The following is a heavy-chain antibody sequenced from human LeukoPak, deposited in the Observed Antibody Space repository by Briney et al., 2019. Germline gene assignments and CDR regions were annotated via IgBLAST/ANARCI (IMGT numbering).Heavy chain of an antibody. CDR3: ARGATAVAGSYYYYYYMDV. V-gene: IGHV3-48*03. J-gene: IGHJ6*03. CDR2: ISSSGSTI. D-gene: IGHD6-19*01. CDR1: GFTFSSYE. Sequence: GGSLRLSCAASGFTFSSYEMNWVRQAPGKGLEWVSYISSSGSTIYYADSVKGRFTISRDNAKNSLYLQMNSLRTEDTAVYYCARGATAVAGSYYYYYYMDVWGKGTTVTISS.